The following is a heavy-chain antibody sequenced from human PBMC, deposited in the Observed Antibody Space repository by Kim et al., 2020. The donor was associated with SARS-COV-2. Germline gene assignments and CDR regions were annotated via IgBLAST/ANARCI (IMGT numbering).Heavy chain of an antibody. J-gene: IGHJ4*02. D-gene: IGHD3-22*01. Sequence: GGSLRLSCAASGFTFSSYEMNWVRQAPGKGLEWVSYISSSGSTIYYADSVKGRFTISRDNAKNSLYLQMNSLRAEDTAVYYCARAYSSNYYDSSGYYFDYWGQGTLVTVSS. V-gene: IGHV3-48*03. CDR3: ARAYSSNYYDSSGYYFDY. CDR2: ISSSGSTI. CDR1: GFTFSSYE.